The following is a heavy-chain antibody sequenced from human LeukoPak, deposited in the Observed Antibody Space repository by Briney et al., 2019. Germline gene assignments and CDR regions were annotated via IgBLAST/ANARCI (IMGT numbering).Heavy chain of an antibody. Sequence: ASVKVSCKASGGTFSSYAISWVRQAPGQGLEWMGWINPNSGGTNYAQKFQGRVTMTRDTSISTAYMELSRLRSDDTAVYYCARGVGATRDWFDPWGQGTLVTVSS. CDR3: ARGVGATRDWFDP. CDR2: INPNSGGT. V-gene: IGHV1-2*02. CDR1: GGTFSSYA. J-gene: IGHJ5*02. D-gene: IGHD1-26*01.